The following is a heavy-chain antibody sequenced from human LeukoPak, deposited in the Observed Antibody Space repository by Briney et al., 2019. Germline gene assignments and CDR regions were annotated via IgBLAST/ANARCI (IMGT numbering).Heavy chain of an antibody. D-gene: IGHD3-9*01. Sequence: PGGSLRLSCAVSGFTFNNYTMNWVRQAPGKGLEWISNIRTTAEGAKYAYYADSVKGRVTISRDDGKNTLYLHMNSLRDDDTAVYYCATDQRYAFDYWGQGILVTVSS. CDR1: GFTFNNYT. CDR3: ATDQRYAFDY. J-gene: IGHJ4*02. CDR2: IRTTAEGAKYA. V-gene: IGHV3-48*02.